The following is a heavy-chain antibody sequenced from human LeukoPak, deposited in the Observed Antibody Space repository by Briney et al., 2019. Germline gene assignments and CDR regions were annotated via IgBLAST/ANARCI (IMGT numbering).Heavy chain of an antibody. CDR2: IYYSGST. Sequence: TSETLSLTCTVSGGSISSYYWSWIRQPPGKGLEWIGCIYYSGSTNYNPSLKSRVTISVDTSKNQFSLKLSSVTAADTAVYYCARARLPDIVVVPAAIDYYYYGMDVWGQGTTVTVSS. V-gene: IGHV4-59*01. CDR3: ARARLPDIVVVPAAIDYYYYGMDV. D-gene: IGHD2-2*01. CDR1: GGSISSYY. J-gene: IGHJ6*02.